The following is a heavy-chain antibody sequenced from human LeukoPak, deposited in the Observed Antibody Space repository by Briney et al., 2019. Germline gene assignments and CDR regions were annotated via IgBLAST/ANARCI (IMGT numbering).Heavy chain of an antibody. CDR1: GGTFNSYA. D-gene: IGHD6-13*01. V-gene: IGHV1-69*13. CDR2: IIPIFGTA. J-gene: IGHJ5*02. Sequence: SVKVSCKASGGTFNSYAISWVRQAPGQGLEWMGGIIPIFGTANYAQKFQGRVTITADESTSTAYMELSSLRSEDTAVYYCASSSQGIAAKYNWFDPWGQGTLVTVSS. CDR3: ASSSQGIAAKYNWFDP.